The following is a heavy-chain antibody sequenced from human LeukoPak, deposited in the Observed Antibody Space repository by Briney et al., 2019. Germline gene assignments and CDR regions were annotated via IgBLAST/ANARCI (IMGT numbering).Heavy chain of an antibody. CDR2: IYYSGST. CDR3: AGSSGWSYYYYYYMDV. V-gene: IGHV4-39*01. J-gene: IGHJ6*03. CDR1: GGSISSSSYY. D-gene: IGHD6-19*01. Sequence: SETLSLTCTVSGGSISSSSYYWGWIRQPPGKGLEWIGSIYYSGSTYYNPSLKSRVTISVDTSKNQFSLKLSSVTAADTAVYYCAGSSGWSYYYYYYMDVWGKGTTVTISS.